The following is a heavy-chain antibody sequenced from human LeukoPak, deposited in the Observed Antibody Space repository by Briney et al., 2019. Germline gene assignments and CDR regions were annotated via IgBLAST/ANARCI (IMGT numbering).Heavy chain of an antibody. CDR1: GGSITGYY. J-gene: IGHJ6*03. Sequence: SETLSLTCTVSGGSITGYYWSWIRQPAGKGLEWIGRIYTSGSTNYNPSLKSRVTISVDTSKNQFSLKLSSVTAADTAVYYCARVVTPRYYYDSSGYYRRDYYYYMDVWGKGTTVTISS. V-gene: IGHV4-4*07. D-gene: IGHD3-22*01. CDR3: ARVVTPRYYYDSSGYYRRDYYYYMDV. CDR2: IYTSGST.